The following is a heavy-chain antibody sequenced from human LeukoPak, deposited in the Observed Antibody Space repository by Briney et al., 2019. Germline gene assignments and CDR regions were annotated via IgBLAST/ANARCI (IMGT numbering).Heavy chain of an antibody. V-gene: IGHV3-23*01. CDR1: GFTFSSYA. CDR2: LSGTGGST. D-gene: IGHD6-13*01. Sequence: GGSLRLSCAASGFTFSSYAMNWVRQAPGKGLEWVSALSGTGGSTYYADSVKGRFTISRDNSRNTLYLQMNRLRVEDTAVYYCAKKGLASAGRPPYYDYWGQGALVTVSS. CDR3: AKKGLASAGRPPYYDY. J-gene: IGHJ4*02.